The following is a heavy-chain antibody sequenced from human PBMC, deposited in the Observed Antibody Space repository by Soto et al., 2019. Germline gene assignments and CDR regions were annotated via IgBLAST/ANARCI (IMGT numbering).Heavy chain of an antibody. Sequence: EVQLLESGGGLVQPGGSLRLSCAASGFTFSSYAMSWVRQAPGKGLEWVSAISGSGCNTYYAYSVKGRFTISRDNSNDALHLQINRLRAEDTAVYYCAKSHSSSGYWNYYYYGMDVWGQGTTVTVSS. V-gene: IGHV3-23*01. J-gene: IGHJ6*02. CDR3: AKSHSSSGYWNYYYYGMDV. CDR1: GFTFSSYA. D-gene: IGHD3-22*01. CDR2: ISGSGCNT.